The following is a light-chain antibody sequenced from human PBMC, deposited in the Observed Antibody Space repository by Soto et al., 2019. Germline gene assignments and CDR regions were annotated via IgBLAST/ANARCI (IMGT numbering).Light chain of an antibody. J-gene: IGLJ2*01. CDR1: SSDVGNYHY. Sequence: QSALTQPPSASGSPGQSVTISCTGTSSDVGNYHYVSWYQQHPGKAPKLLIYEVTKRPSGVPDRFSGSKSDNTASLTVSGLQAEDEADYYCISYAGSDNLVVGGGTKLTVL. CDR2: EVT. CDR3: ISYAGSDNLV. V-gene: IGLV2-8*01.